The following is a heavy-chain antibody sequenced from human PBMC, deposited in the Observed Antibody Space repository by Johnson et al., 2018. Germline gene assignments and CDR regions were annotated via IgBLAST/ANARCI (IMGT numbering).Heavy chain of an antibody. CDR1: GSTFTSYD. CDR3: GRGRSLLLPGYYGMDV. D-gene: IGHD2-21*02. V-gene: IGHV1-8*01. J-gene: IGHJ6*02. Sequence: QVQLVQSGAAVKKPGASVRGSCKASGSTFTSYDINWVRQATGQGLEWMGWMTPNSGNTGYAQECQGRGTITRNTSIRTAYMSLSSLRSEDTAVYYCGRGRSLLLPGYYGMDVWGQGTTVTVSS. CDR2: MTPNSGNT.